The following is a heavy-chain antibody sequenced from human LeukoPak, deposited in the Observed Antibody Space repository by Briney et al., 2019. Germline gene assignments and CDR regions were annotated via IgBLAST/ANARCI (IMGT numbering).Heavy chain of an antibody. J-gene: IGHJ4*03. CDR1: GFNFNSYS. CDR3: CRSRIKRLVVFGVVPTEPIDY. V-gene: IGHV3-21*06. Sequence: GGSLRLSCAASGFNFNSYSMNWVRQAPGKGLEWVSSISISDSYIYYPASVKGRSTISRATAKNSLYLQITIPAAEDAVVYYVCRSRIKRLVVFGVVPTEPIDYWGQGNPLTVSS. CDR2: ISISDSYI. D-gene: IGHD3-3*01.